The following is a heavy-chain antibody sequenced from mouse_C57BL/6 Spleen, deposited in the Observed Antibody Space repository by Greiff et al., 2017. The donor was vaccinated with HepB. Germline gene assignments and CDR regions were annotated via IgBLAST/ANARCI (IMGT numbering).Heavy chain of an antibody. CDR2: ISYDGSN. V-gene: IGHV3-6*01. CDR3: ARDGNQYYFDY. CDR1: GYSITSGYY. J-gene: IGHJ2*01. D-gene: IGHD2-1*01. Sequence: EVQLLESGPGLVKPSQSLSLTCSVTGYSITSGYYWNWIRQFPGNKLEWMGYISYDGSNNYNPSLKNRISITRDTSKNQFFLKLNSVTTEDTATYYCARDGNQYYFDYWGQGTTLTVSS.